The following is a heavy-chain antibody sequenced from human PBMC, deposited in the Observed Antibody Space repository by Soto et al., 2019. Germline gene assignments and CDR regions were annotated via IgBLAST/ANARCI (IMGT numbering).Heavy chain of an antibody. D-gene: IGHD1-26*01. CDR3: ARIIVGVTVDL. CDR2: ISNTGDT. J-gene: IGHJ5*02. V-gene: IGHV4-61*01. CDR1: GDSGSSDSYF. Sequence: PSETLSLTCTVPGDSGSSDSYFWTWIRQPPGKGLEWIAYISNTGDTNSNPSLKSRVTISVDTSTNQFFLTLTSVTAADTAVYFCARIIVGVTVDLWGQGSLVTVSS.